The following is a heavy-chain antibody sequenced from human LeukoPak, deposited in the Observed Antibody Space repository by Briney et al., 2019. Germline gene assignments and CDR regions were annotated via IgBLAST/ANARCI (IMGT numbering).Heavy chain of an antibody. CDR2: MNPNSGNT. Sequence: GASVKVSCKASGYTFTGYYMHWVRQAPGQGLEWMGWMNPNSGNTGYAQKFQGRVTMTRNTSISTAYMELSSLRSEDTAVYYCARDGGGGSGFDYWGQGTLVTVSS. J-gene: IGHJ4*02. CDR3: ARDGGGGSGFDY. D-gene: IGHD2-21*01. V-gene: IGHV1-8*02. CDR1: GYTFTGYY.